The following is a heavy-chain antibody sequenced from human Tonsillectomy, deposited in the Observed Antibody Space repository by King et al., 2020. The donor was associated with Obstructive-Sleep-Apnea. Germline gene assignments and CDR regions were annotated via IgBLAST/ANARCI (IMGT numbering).Heavy chain of an antibody. V-gene: IGHV5-51*01. CDR3: AMSSRNSESYYNDAFDI. J-gene: IGHJ3*02. Sequence: VQLVESGAEVKKPGESLIISCPGSGYSFTSYWIAWVRQMPGKGLEWMGIIYPGDSDTRYSPSFQGQVTISADKSISIAYLHWSSLKASDTAMYYCAMSSRNSESYYNDAFDIWGQGTMVTVSS. CDR1: GYSFTSYW. D-gene: IGHD3-10*01. CDR2: IYPGDSDT.